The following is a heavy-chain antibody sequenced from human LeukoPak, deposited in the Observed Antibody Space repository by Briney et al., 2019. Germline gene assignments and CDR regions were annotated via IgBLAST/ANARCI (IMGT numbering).Heavy chain of an antibody. V-gene: IGHV3-48*01. D-gene: IGHD4-17*01. CDR2: ISSSSSSI. Sequence: GGSLRLSCAASGFTYSSYSMNWVRQAPGKGLEWVSYISSSSSSINYADSVKGRFTISRDNAKNSLYLQMNSLRAEDTAVYYCARGYGDYAFFDYWGQGTLVTVSS. J-gene: IGHJ4*02. CDR3: ARGYGDYAFFDY. CDR1: GFTYSSYS.